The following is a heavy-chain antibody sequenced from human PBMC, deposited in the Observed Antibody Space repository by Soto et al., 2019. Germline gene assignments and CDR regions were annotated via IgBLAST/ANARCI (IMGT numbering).Heavy chain of an antibody. V-gene: IGHV1-18*04. CDR3: ATSYDSGFDP. CDR2: ISVYNGNT. J-gene: IGHJ5*02. D-gene: IGHD5-12*01. Sequence: ASVKVSCKASGYTFTSYGISWVRQAPGQGLEWMGWISVYNGNTDYAQKFQGRVTMTTDTSTSTAYMELRSLRSDDTAVYYCATSYDSGFDPWGQGTLVTVSS. CDR1: GYTFTSYG.